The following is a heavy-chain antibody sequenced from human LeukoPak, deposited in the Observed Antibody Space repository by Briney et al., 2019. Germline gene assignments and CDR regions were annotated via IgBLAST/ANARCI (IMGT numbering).Heavy chain of an antibody. V-gene: IGHV3-20*01. D-gene: IGHD4-17*01. J-gene: IGHJ5*02. Sequence: GGSLRLSCAASGFTFGDYGLGWVRQAPGKGLEWVSGTNWNGGSTDYADSVKGRFTISRDNAKNSLYLQMNSLRVEDTALYHCVRESDGDNICNWFDPWGQGTLVTVSS. CDR3: VRESDGDNICNWFDP. CDR2: TNWNGGST. CDR1: GFTFGDYG.